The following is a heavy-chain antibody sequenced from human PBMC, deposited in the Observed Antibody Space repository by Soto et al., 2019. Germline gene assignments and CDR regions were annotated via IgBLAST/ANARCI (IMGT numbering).Heavy chain of an antibody. CDR1: GFLFSGYA. J-gene: IGHJ4*02. Sequence: QVQLVESGGGVVQPGGSLRLSCATSGFLFSGYAMHWVRQTPGKGLEWVAVISYDGKEKYYADSAEGRFTISRESSGVTLYLQMGSLRVEDTAVYYCAGGRGFAARPQHLDHWGQGTLVTVSS. V-gene: IGHV3-30*04. CDR2: ISYDGKEK. CDR3: AGGRGFAARPQHLDH. D-gene: IGHD6-6*01.